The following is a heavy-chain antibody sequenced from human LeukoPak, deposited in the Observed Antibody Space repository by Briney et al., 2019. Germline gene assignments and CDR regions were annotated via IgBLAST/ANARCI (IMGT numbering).Heavy chain of an antibody. Sequence: PGGSLRLSCAASGFTFRYYNMNWVRQAPAKGVEWISYITGRSSSIFYADSVKGRFTISRDNAKNSLYLQMNSMRAEDTAVYYYAREPTYTSSWYATCDYWGQGIQVTVSS. J-gene: IGHJ4*02. D-gene: IGHD6-13*01. V-gene: IGHV3-48*01. CDR1: GFTFRYYN. CDR2: ITGRSSSI. CDR3: AREPTYTSSWYATCDY.